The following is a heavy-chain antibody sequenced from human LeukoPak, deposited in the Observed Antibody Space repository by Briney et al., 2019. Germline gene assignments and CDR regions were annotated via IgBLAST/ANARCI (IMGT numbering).Heavy chain of an antibody. CDR1: GGSFSPYY. J-gene: IGHJ4*02. V-gene: IGHV4-59*01. CDR2: IYYSGTT. CDR3: ARDRASAGGFDY. Sequence: PSETLSLTCSVSGGSFSPYYWSWIRQPPGKGLEWIGYIYYSGTTNYNPSLQSRVTISVATSKNQFSLKLSSVTAADTALYYCARDRASAGGFDYWGQGTLVTVSS. D-gene: IGHD2-15*01.